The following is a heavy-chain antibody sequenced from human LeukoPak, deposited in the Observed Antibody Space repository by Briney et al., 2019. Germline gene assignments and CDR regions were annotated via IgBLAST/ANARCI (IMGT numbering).Heavy chain of an antibody. Sequence: PGGSLRLSCVASGFTFDDYGMSWVRQAPGKGLEWVSGINWNGASIGYADSVKGRFTISRDNSKNTLSLQMNGLRADDTAIYYCAKTMYYFDSSGYYYFQDWGQGTLVTVSS. D-gene: IGHD3-22*01. J-gene: IGHJ1*01. CDR3: AKTMYYFDSSGYYYFQD. V-gene: IGHV3-20*04. CDR1: GFTFDDYG. CDR2: INWNGASI.